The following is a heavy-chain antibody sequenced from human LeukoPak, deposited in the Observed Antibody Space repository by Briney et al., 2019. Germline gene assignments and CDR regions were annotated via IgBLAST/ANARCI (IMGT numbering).Heavy chain of an antibody. J-gene: IGHJ4*02. Sequence: PGGSLRLSCAASGFTFSDYYTSWIRQAPGKGLEWVSCMSVSGNTIYYADSVKGRFTISRDNAKNSLFLQMNSLRAEDTAVYYCARDSVTRGFDYWGQGSLVTVSS. CDR2: MSVSGNTI. V-gene: IGHV3-11*01. CDR3: ARDSVTRGFDY. D-gene: IGHD4-17*01. CDR1: GFTFSDYY.